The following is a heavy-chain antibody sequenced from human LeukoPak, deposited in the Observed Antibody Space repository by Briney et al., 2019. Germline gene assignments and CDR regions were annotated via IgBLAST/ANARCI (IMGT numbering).Heavy chain of an antibody. CDR2: ISGSGGNT. D-gene: IGHD3-10*01. CDR3: AKRPRGDYLDPFDY. J-gene: IGHJ4*02. V-gene: IGHV3-23*01. Sequence: GGSLRLSCAASGFTFSTYAMSWVRQAPGKGLEWVSGISGSGGNTYYADSVKGRFTISRDNSKNTLHLQMNNLRAEDTAVYYCAKRPRGDYLDPFDYWGQGTLVTVSS. CDR1: GFTFSTYA.